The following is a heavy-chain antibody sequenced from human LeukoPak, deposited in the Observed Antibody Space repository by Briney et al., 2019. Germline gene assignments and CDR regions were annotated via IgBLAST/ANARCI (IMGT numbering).Heavy chain of an antibody. CDR1: GGSISSGSYY. V-gene: IGHV4-61*02. J-gene: IGHJ4*02. CDR2: IYTSGST. Sequence: SETLSLTCTVSGGSISSGSYYWSWIRQPAGKGLEWIGRIYTSGSTNYNPSLKSRVTISVDTSKNQFSLKLGSVTAADTAVYYCARQYSSSWYLVAAGVRVRTDAFDYWGQGTLVTVSS. CDR3: ARQYSSSWYLVAAGVRVRTDAFDY. D-gene: IGHD6-13*01.